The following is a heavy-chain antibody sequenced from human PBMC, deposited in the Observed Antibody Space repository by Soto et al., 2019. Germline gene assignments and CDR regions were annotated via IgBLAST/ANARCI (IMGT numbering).Heavy chain of an antibody. J-gene: IGHJ6*02. CDR2: MNPNSGNT. CDR1: GYTFTSYD. D-gene: IGHD4-17*01. CDR3: ARGVGNYGGNWDYYGTDV. V-gene: IGHV1-8*01. Sequence: GASVKVSCKASGYTFTSYDINWVRQATGQGLEWMGWMNPNSGNTGYAQKFQGRVTMTRNTSISAAYMELSSLRSEDTAVYYCARGVGNYGGNWDYYGTDVWGQGTTVTVSS.